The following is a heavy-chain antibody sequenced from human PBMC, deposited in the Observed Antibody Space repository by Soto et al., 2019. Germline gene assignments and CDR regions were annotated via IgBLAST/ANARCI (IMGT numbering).Heavy chain of an antibody. CDR2: ISGDDGST. D-gene: IGHD6-6*01. V-gene: IGHV3-43*02. CDR3: AKDMSSSSAFDI. J-gene: IGHJ3*02. CDR1: GFTFDDDA. Sequence: GGSLRLSCAASGFTFDDDAMHWVRQAPGKVLEWVSLISGDDGSTYYADSVKGRFTISRDNSKNSLYLQMNSLSTEDTALYYCAKDMSSSSAFDIWGQGTMVTVSS.